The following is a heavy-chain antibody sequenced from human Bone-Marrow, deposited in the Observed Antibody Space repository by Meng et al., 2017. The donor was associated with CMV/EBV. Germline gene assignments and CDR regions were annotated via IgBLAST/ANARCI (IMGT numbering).Heavy chain of an antibody. D-gene: IGHD4-11*01. CDR3: ARAETVYYGMDV. CDR1: GGTFSSYT. Sequence: SVKVSCKASGGTFSSYTISWVRQAPGQGLEWMGGIIPILGIANYAQKFQGRVTITADKSTSTAYMELSSLRSEDTAVYYCARAETVYYGMDVWGQGTTVTVYS. V-gene: IGHV1-69*10. CDR2: IIPILGIA. J-gene: IGHJ6*01.